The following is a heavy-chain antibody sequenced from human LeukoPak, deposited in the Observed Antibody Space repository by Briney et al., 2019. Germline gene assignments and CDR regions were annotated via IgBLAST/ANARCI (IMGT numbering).Heavy chain of an antibody. CDR1: GYTFTGYY. J-gene: IGHJ4*02. Sequence: ASVKVSCKASGYTFTGYYMHWVRQAPGQGLEWMGWINPNSGGTNYAQKFQGRVTMTRDTSISTAYMELSRLRSDDTAVHYCARDYIVVVPAAESLDYWGQGTLVTVSS. CDR3: ARDYIVVVPAAESLDY. CDR2: INPNSGGT. V-gene: IGHV1-2*02. D-gene: IGHD2-2*01.